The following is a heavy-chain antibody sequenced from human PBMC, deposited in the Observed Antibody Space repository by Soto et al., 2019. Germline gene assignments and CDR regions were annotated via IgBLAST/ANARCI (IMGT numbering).Heavy chain of an antibody. CDR3: GNQGGRPGYGHFDF. V-gene: IGHV3-23*01. D-gene: IGHD1-1*01. CDR2: ISGGGGST. J-gene: IGHJ4*02. Sequence: GGSLRLSCAASGFTFSIYAMTWVRQAPGKGLEWVSIISGGGGSTCYADSVKGRFIISRDNSKNTLYLQMNSLRAEDTAVSYWGNQGGRPGYGHFDFWGQGTLVTVPS. CDR1: GFTFSIYA.